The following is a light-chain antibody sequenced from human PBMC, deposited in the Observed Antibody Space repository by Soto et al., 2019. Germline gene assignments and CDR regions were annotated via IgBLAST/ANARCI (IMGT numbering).Light chain of an antibody. Sequence: DIQITQSPSTVSASVGDRVTITCRASQSISSWLAWYQQKPGKAPKLLIYKASSLESGVPSRFSGSGSGTEFTLTIRSLQPDDFATYYCQQYNSYPWTFGQGTKVDIK. J-gene: IGKJ1*01. CDR2: KAS. V-gene: IGKV1-5*03. CDR1: QSISSW. CDR3: QQYNSYPWT.